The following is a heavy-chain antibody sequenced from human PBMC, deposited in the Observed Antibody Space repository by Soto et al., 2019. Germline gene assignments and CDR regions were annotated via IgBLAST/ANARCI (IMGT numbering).Heavy chain of an antibody. CDR2: INPIGGGT. D-gene: IGHD1-26*01. CDR1: GYTXVDYY. V-gene: IGHV1-46*01. Sequence: AXVKVSCKTSGYTXVDYYLHWLRQAPGQGLEWMGIINPIGGGTNYAQKFQGRVTMTRDTSTTTVHMELSTIRFEDTAVYYCARDLSGRSFGPKGYWGQGTLVTVSS. J-gene: IGHJ4*02. CDR3: ARDLSGRSFGPKGY.